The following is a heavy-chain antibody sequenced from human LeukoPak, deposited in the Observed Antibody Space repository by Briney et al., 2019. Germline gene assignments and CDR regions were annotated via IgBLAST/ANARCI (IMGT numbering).Heavy chain of an antibody. Sequence: GQSLRLSCAASGFTFSSHWMHWVRQAPGKGLVWVSRLDSDGSSTSYADSVKGRFTISRENAKSTVYPQMNNLRADDTAVYYCVRGRGYYNHDAFDIWGQGTMVTVSS. CDR3: VRGRGYYNHDAFDI. CDR2: LDSDGSST. V-gene: IGHV3-74*01. CDR1: GFTFSSHW. J-gene: IGHJ3*02. D-gene: IGHD3-3*01.